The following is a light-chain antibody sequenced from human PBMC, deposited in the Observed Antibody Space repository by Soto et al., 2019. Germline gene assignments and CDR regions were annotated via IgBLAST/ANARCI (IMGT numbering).Light chain of an antibody. Sequence: QSALTQPPSASGYPGQSVTISCTGTSSDVGGYNYVSWYQQYPGKAPKLMIYEVSKRPSGVPARFSGSKSGNTASLTVSGLQAEDEADYSCSSYAGSLGVVFGGGTKLTVL. V-gene: IGLV2-8*01. CDR3: SSYAGSLGVV. J-gene: IGLJ2*01. CDR1: SSDVGGYNY. CDR2: EVS.